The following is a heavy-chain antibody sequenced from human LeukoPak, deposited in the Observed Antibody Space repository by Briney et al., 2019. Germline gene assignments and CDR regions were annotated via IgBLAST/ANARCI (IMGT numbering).Heavy chain of an antibody. V-gene: IGHV1-46*02. CDR3: ARVAGDYESSGEEYYFDH. J-gene: IGHJ4*02. D-gene: IGHD3-22*01. CDR2: INHRGDSS. Sequence: ASVKVSCKASGYSFNRYYIHWVRQAPGQGLEWMGVINHRGDSSSSAQKFQGRVTLTRDASTSTVYMELRSLRSEDTAVYYCARVAGDYESSGEEYYFDHWGQGTLVTVSS. CDR1: GYSFNRYY.